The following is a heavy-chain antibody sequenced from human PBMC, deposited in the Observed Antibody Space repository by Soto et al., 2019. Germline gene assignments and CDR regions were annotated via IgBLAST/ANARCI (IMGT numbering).Heavy chain of an antibody. V-gene: IGHV3-21*01. J-gene: IGHJ6*02. CDR3: ARARAIYCSSTSCYTAGVYYYYYGMDV. CDR1: GFTFSSYI. Sequence: SGGSLRLSCAASGFTFSSYIMNWVRQAPGKGLEWVSSISISSSYIYYADSVKGRFTISRDNAKNSLYLQMNSLRAEDTAVYYCARARAIYCSSTSCYTAGVYYYYYGMDVWGQGTTVTVSS. D-gene: IGHD2-2*02. CDR2: ISISSSYI.